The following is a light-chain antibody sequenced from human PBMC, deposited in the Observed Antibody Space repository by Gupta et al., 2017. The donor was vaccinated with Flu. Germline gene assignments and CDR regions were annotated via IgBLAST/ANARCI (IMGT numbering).Light chain of an antibody. V-gene: IGKV1-33*01. Sequence: DIQMTQSPSSLSASVGDRVTITCQASQDISNYLNWYQQRPGKAPKLLISDVSNLETGVPSRFSGGGSGTDFTLTISSLQAEDLATYHCQQFDSVPYTFGQGTKLEIK. CDR2: DVS. CDR1: QDISNY. CDR3: QQFDSVPYT. J-gene: IGKJ2*01.